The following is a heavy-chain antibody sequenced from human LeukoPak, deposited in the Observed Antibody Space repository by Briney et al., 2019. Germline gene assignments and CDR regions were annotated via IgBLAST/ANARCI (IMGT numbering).Heavy chain of an antibody. J-gene: IGHJ3*02. CDR3: ARSGSSGYQSGAFDI. V-gene: IGHV4-31*03. D-gene: IGHD3-22*01. CDR2: IYYSGST. CDR1: GGSISSGGYY. Sequence: PSQTLSLTCTVSGGSISSGGYYWSWIRQHPGKGLEWIGYIYYSGSTYYNPSLKSRVTISVDTSKNQFSLKLSSVTAADTAVYYCARSGSSGYQSGAFDIWGQGTMVTVSP.